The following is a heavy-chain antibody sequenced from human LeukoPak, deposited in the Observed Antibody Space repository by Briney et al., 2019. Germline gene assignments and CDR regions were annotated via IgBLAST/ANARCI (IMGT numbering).Heavy chain of an antibody. Sequence: GGSLRLSCAASGFTFSSYAMHWVRQAPGKGLEWVAVISYDGSNKYYADSVKGRFTISRDNSKNTLYLHMNSLRAEDTAVYYCARDSRDSSGYAWDYWGQGTLVTVSS. V-gene: IGHV3-30-3*01. CDR1: GFTFSSYA. CDR2: ISYDGSNK. D-gene: IGHD3-22*01. J-gene: IGHJ4*02. CDR3: ARDSRDSSGYAWDY.